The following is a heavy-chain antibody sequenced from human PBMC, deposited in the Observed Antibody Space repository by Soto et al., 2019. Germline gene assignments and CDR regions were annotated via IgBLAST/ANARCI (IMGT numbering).Heavy chain of an antibody. J-gene: IGHJ4*02. D-gene: IGHD6-19*01. Sequence: QVQLGESGGGVVQPGMSLRLSCAASGFTFSSYGMHWVRQAPGKGLEWVAVISYDGSNKYYADSVKGRFTISRDNSKNTLYLQMNSLRAEDTAVYYCAKDPSSGWYEQFDYWGQGTLVTVSS. CDR1: GFTFSSYG. CDR2: ISYDGSNK. CDR3: AKDPSSGWYEQFDY. V-gene: IGHV3-30*18.